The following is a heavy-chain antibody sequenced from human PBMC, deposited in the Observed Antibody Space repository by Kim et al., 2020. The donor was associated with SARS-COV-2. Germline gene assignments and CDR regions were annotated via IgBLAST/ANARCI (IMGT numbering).Heavy chain of an antibody. Sequence: SVKGRFTVSRDNAKKSLYLQMNSLRAEDTAVYYCAREPGLLVAGAGQFDYWGQGTLVTVSS. CDR3: AREPGLLVAGAGQFDY. D-gene: IGHD6-19*01. J-gene: IGHJ4*02. V-gene: IGHV3-11*06.